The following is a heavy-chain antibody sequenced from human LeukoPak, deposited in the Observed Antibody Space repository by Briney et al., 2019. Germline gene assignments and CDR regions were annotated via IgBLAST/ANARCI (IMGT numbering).Heavy chain of an antibody. CDR3: AREQHHYYDSSGYYDY. CDR2: ISYDGSNK. J-gene: IGHJ4*02. CDR1: GFTFSSYA. Sequence: GGSLRLSCAASGFTFSSYAMHWARQAPGKGLEWVAVISYDGSNKYYADSVKGRFTISRDNSKNTLYLQMNSLRAEDTAIYYCAREQHHYYDSSGYYDYWGQGTLVTVSS. V-gene: IGHV3-30*04. D-gene: IGHD3-22*01.